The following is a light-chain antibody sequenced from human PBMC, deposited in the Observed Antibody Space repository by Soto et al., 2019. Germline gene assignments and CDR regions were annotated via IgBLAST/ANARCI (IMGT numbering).Light chain of an antibody. CDR3: QHHNSYSQT. J-gene: IGKJ1*01. Sequence: DIQLTQSPPTLSASVGDRVTITCRASQSIRYYLAWYQQMPGKAPKLLIYGASSLQSGVPSRFSGSGSGTEFTLTISSLQPDDFGTYFCQHHNSYSQTCGQETNVDI. CDR2: GAS. V-gene: IGKV1-5*01. CDR1: QSIRYY.